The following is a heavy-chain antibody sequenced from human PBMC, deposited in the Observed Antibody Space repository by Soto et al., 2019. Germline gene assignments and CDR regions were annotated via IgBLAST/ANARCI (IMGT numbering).Heavy chain of an antibody. V-gene: IGHV4-34*01. D-gene: IGHD2-2*01. CDR1: GGSFSGYY. CDR2: INHSGST. Sequence: SETLSLTCAVYGGSFSGYYWSWIRQPPGKGLEWIGEINHSGSTNYSPSLKSRVTISVDTSKNQISLRLSSVTAADTALYYCARRYGSSNSCLPGFEPWGRGTLVTVSS. CDR3: ARRYGSSNSCLPGFEP. J-gene: IGHJ5*02.